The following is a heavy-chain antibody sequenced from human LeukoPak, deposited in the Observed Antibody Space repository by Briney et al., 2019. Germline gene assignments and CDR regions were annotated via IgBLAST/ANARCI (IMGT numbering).Heavy chain of an antibody. CDR3: PMRLSLGRSRTDACDL. V-gene: IGHV1-2*02. CDR1: GYTFTGYY. CDR2: INPNSGGT. D-gene: IGHD2/OR15-2a*01. J-gene: IGHJ3*01. Sequence: ASVKVSCKASGYTFTGYYMHWVRQAPGQGLEWMGWINPNSGGTNYAQKFQGRVTMTRDTSISTAYMELSRLRSDGRAVYYCPMRLSLGRSRTDACDLWGHGTMVTVSS.